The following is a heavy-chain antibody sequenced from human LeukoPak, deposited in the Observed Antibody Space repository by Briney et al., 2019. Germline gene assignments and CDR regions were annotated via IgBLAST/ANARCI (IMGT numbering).Heavy chain of an antibody. CDR3: ARRYFDL. Sequence: GGSLRLSCEASEFTLSSYWMSWVRQAPGKGLEWVANIKQDGTEKWYVDSVKGRFTISRDNAKNSLYLQMNSLRAEDTAVYYCARRYFDLWGRGTLVTVSS. J-gene: IGHJ2*01. V-gene: IGHV3-7*03. CDR2: IKQDGTEK. CDR1: EFTLSSYW.